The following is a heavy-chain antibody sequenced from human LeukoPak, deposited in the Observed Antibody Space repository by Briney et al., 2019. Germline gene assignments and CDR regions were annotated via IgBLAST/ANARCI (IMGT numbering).Heavy chain of an antibody. CDR3: ARGGGIDWLLPYNWFDP. Sequence: ASVKVSCKASGYTFTGYYMHWVRQAPGQGLEWMGWINPNSGGTNYAQKFQGRVTMTRDTSISTAYMELSRLRSDDTAVYYCARGGGIDWLLPYNWFDPWGQGTLVTVSS. CDR1: GYTFTGYY. V-gene: IGHV1-2*02. D-gene: IGHD3-9*01. J-gene: IGHJ5*02. CDR2: INPNSGGT.